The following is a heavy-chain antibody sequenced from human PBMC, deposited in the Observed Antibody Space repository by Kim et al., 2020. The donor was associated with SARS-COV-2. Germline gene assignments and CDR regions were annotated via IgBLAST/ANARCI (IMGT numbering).Heavy chain of an antibody. Sequence: SETLSLTCTVSGGSISSGDYYWSWIRQPPGKGLEWIGYIYYSGSTYYNPSLKSRVTISVDTSKNQFSLKLSSVTAADTAVYYCASVGITKKYFQHWGQGTLVTVSS. D-gene: IGHD3-10*01. CDR1: GGSISSGDYY. CDR3: ASVGITKKYFQH. V-gene: IGHV4-30-4*01. J-gene: IGHJ1*01. CDR2: IYYSGST.